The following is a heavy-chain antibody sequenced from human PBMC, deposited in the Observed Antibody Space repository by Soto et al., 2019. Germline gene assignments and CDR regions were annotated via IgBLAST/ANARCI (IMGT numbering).Heavy chain of an antibody. CDR3: AKMEESLS. V-gene: IGHV3-30*18. J-gene: IGHJ4*02. CDR2: ISYDGSNK. Sequence: GGSLRLSCAASGFTFSSYGMHWVRQAPGKGLEWVAVISYDGSNKYYADSVKGRFTISRDNSKNTLYLQMNSLRAEDTAVYYCAKMEESLSWGQGTLVTVSS. CDR1: GFTFSSYG. D-gene: IGHD3-3*01.